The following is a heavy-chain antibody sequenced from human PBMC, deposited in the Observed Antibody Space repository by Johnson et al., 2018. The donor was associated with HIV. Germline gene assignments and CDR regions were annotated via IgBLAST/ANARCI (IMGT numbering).Heavy chain of an antibody. CDR3: AKMSRGRQDAFDI. J-gene: IGHJ3*02. Sequence: QVQLVESGGGLVQPGGSLRLSCVVSGFTFSSYWMHWVRQAPGKGLEWVAVMWYDGSNKYYGDSVKGRFTISRDNSKNTLYVQMNSLRVEDTAVYYCAKMSRGRQDAFDIWGQGAMVSVSA. D-gene: IGHD3-16*01. CDR1: GFTFSSYW. CDR2: MWYDGSNK. V-gene: IGHV3-30*02.